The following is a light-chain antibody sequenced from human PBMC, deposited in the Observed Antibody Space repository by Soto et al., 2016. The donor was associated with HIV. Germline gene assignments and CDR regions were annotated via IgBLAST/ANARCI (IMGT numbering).Light chain of an antibody. Sequence: SYELTQPPSVSVSPGQTASITCSGDKLGDKYACWYQQKPGQSPVLVIYQDTKRPSGIPERFSGSNSGNTATLTISGTQAMDEADYYCQAWDSSTVVFGGGTQADR. CDR1: KLGDKY. J-gene: IGLJ2*01. V-gene: IGLV3-1*01. CDR2: QDT. CDR3: QAWDSSTVV.